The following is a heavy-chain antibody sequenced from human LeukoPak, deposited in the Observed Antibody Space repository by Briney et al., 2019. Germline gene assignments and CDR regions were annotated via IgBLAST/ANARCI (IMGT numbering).Heavy chain of an antibody. CDR1: GFTFSSYW. CDR2: IKQDGSEK. CDR3: ARISVNGGHNYFFDY. D-gene: IGHD4-23*01. V-gene: IGHV3-7*01. Sequence: GGSLRLSCAASGFTFSSYWMSWVRQAPAKGLEWVANIKQDGSEKYYVDSVKGRFTISRDNAKNSLYTQMNSLRAEDTAVYYCARISVNGGHNYFFDYWGQGTLVTVSS. J-gene: IGHJ4*02.